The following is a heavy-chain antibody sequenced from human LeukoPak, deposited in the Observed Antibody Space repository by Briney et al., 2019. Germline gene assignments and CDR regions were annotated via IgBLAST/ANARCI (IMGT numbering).Heavy chain of an antibody. J-gene: IGHJ4*02. CDR2: IKQDGSEQ. CDR1: GFTFSTYW. D-gene: IGHD3-3*01. Sequence: GGSLRLSCAASGFTFSTYWMSWVRQAPGKGLEWVANIKQDGSEQYYVDSVKGRFTISRDNAKNSLYLQMNTLRPEDTAVYYCARERQNKDFWSGGDYWGQGTLVTVSS. V-gene: IGHV3-7*01. CDR3: ARERQNKDFWSGGDY.